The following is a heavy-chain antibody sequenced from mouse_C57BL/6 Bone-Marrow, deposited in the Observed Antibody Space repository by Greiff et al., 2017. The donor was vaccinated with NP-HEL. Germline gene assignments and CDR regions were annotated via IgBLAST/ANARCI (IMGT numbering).Heavy chain of an antibody. Sequence: EVKLVESEGGLVQPGSSMKLSCTASGFTFSDYYMAWVRQVPEKGLEWVANINYDGSSTYYLESLKSRFIISRDNAKNILYLQMSSLKSEDTATYYCARDDGYYTWFAYWGQGTLVTVSA. CDR3: ARDDGYYTWFAY. V-gene: IGHV5-16*01. CDR2: INYDGSST. D-gene: IGHD2-3*01. J-gene: IGHJ3*01. CDR1: GFTFSDYY.